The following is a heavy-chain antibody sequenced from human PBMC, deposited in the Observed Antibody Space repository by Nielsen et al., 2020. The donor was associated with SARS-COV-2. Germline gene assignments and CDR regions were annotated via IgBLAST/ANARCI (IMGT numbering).Heavy chain of an antibody. CDR1: GSSVSSGSYY. J-gene: IGHJ6*02. V-gene: IGHV4-61*01. Sequence: SETLSLTCTVSGSSVSSGSYYWSWIRQPPGKGLEWIGYIYYSGSTNYNPSLKSRVTISVDTSKNQFSLKLSSVTAADTAVYYCARFTGSTYSSGWYNYYYGMDVWGQGTTVTVSS. D-gene: IGHD6-19*01. CDR3: ARFTGSTYSSGWYNYYYGMDV. CDR2: IYYSGST.